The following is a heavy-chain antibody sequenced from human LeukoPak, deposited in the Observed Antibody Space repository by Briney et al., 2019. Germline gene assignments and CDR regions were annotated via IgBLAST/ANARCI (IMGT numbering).Heavy chain of an antibody. Sequence: SETLSLTCTVSGGSISSGGSYWSWIRQHPGKGLEWIGYIYYSGSTYYNPSLKSRVTMSLDTSKNQFSLRLSSVTAADTAVYYCARAPDYGDYHFDYWGQGTLVPVSS. D-gene: IGHD4-17*01. CDR3: ARAPDYGDYHFDY. V-gene: IGHV4-31*03. CDR2: IYYSGST. CDR1: GGSISSGGSY. J-gene: IGHJ4*02.